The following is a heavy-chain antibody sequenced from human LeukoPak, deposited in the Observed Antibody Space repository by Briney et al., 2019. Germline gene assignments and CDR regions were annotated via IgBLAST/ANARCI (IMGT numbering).Heavy chain of an antibody. Sequence: GEALKISCKGSGYSFTSYWIGWVRQMPGKGLEWMGIIYPGDSDTRYSPSFQGQVTISADKSISTAYLQWSSLKASDTAMYYCARHHYGGKGYNWFDPWGQGTLVTVSS. CDR2: IYPGDSDT. D-gene: IGHD4-23*01. CDR1: GYSFTSYW. V-gene: IGHV5-51*01. CDR3: ARHHYGGKGYNWFDP. J-gene: IGHJ5*02.